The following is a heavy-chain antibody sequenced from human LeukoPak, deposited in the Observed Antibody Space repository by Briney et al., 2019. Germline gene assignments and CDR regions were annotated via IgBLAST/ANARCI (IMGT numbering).Heavy chain of an antibody. CDR2: INHSGST. D-gene: IGHD6-13*01. CDR3: ARSSWYYFDY. Sequence: PSETLSLTCAVYGGSFSGYYWSWIRQPPGKGLEWIGEINHSGSTNYNPSLKSRVTISVDTSKNQFSLKLSSVTAADTAVYYCARSSWYYFDYWGQGTLVTVSS. CDR1: GGSFSGYY. J-gene: IGHJ4*02. V-gene: IGHV4-34*01.